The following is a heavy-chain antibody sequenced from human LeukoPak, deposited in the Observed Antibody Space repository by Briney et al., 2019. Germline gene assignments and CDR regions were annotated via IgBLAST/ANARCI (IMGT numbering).Heavy chain of an antibody. D-gene: IGHD3-22*01. CDR2: INHSGST. CDR3: ARHAYNYDSSFDY. V-gene: IGHV4-34*01. Sequence: PSETLSLTCAVYGGSFSGYYWSWIRQPPGKGLEWIGEINHSGSTNYNPSLKSRVTLSVDTSKNQFSLKLNSVTAADTAVYYCARHAYNYDSSFDYWGQGTLVTVSS. J-gene: IGHJ4*02. CDR1: GGSFSGYY.